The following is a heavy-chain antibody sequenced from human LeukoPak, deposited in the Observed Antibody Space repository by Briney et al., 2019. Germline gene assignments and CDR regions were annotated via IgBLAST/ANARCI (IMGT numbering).Heavy chain of an antibody. Sequence: GGSLRLSCAASGFTFSSYGMNWVRQAPGKGLEWVAVISYDGSNKYYADSVKGRFTISRDNSKNTLYLQMNSLRAEDTAVYYCARDANDYASPPDYWGQGTLVTVSS. V-gene: IGHV3-30*03. CDR2: ISYDGSNK. CDR1: GFTFSSYG. J-gene: IGHJ4*02. CDR3: ARDANDYASPPDY. D-gene: IGHD3-16*01.